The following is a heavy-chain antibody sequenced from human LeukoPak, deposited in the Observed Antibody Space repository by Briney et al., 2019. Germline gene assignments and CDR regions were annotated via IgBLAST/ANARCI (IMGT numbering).Heavy chain of an antibody. CDR3: AREGGFYRPLDY. D-gene: IGHD6-25*01. CDR1: GDSVSSASYY. CDR2: ISYSGST. V-gene: IGHV4-61*03. Sequence: SGTLSLTCTVSGDSVSSASYYWSWIRQPPGKGLEWIGYISYSGSTNYNPSLKSRLTMSVDLSENHVSLKLTSVTAADTAVYYCAREGGFYRPLDYSGQGTLVTVSS. J-gene: IGHJ4*02.